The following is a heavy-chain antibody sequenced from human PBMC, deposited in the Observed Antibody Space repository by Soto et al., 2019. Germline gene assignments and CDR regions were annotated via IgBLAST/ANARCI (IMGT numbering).Heavy chain of an antibody. V-gene: IGHV3-21*01. J-gene: IGHJ4*02. CDR1: GFTFTRYS. D-gene: IGHD3-22*01. Sequence: VGSLRLSCAASGFTFTRYSMNWVRQAPGKGLEWVSSISSTTNYIYYADSMKGRFTISRDNAKNTVYLQMNSLRAEDTAVYYCASGELYYYDTFDCWGQGALVTVSS. CDR2: ISSTTNYI. CDR3: ASGELYYYDTFDC.